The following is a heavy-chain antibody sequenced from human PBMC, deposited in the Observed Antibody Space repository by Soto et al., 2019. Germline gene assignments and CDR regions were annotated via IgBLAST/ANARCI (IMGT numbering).Heavy chain of an antibody. CDR2: ISDSSSTI. Sequence: GGSLRLSCAASGFTFSTYNMNWVRQAPGKGLEWVSYISDSSSTIHYADSVKGRFTISRDNAKNSLYLQMNSLRAEDTAVYYCARDDYPYYDDSSGYHFDYWGQGALVTVSS. V-gene: IGHV3-48*01. J-gene: IGHJ4*02. CDR3: ARDDYPYYDDSSGYHFDY. CDR1: GFTFSTYN. D-gene: IGHD3-22*01.